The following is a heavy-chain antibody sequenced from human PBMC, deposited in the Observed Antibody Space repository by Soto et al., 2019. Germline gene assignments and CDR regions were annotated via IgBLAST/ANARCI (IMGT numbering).Heavy chain of an antibody. Sequence: GGSLRLSCAASGFTFSDYYMSWIRQAPGKGLEWVSYISSSGSTIYYADSVKGRFTISRDNAKNSLYLQMNSLRAEDTGVYYCAREVLVYSPSSGWIDYWGQGTLGTVS. D-gene: IGHD6-19*01. V-gene: IGHV3-11*01. J-gene: IGHJ4*02. CDR1: GFTFSDYY. CDR3: AREVLVYSPSSGWIDY. CDR2: ISSSGSTI.